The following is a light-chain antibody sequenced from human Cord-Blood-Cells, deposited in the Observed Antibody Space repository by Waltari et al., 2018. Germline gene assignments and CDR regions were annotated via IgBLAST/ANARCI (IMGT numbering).Light chain of an antibody. J-gene: IGKJ1*01. CDR3: QQYNNWPPT. V-gene: IGKV3-15*01. CDR1: QSVSSN. Sequence: EIVMTQSPATLSVSPGARATLSCRASQSVSSNLAWYQQKPGQSPRLLIYGASTRATGIPARVSGSGSGTEFTLTISSLQSEDFAVYYCQQYNNWPPTFGQGTKVEIK. CDR2: GAS.